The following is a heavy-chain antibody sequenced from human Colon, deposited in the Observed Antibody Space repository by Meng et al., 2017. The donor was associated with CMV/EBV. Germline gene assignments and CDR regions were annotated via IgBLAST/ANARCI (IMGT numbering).Heavy chain of an antibody. CDR3: ARGNYDFWSGYYTDDYYYGMDV. J-gene: IGHJ6*02. V-gene: IGHV4-34*01. Sequence: SETLSLTCAVYGGSFSGYYWGWIRQPPGKGLEWIGEINHSGSTNNNPSLKSRVTISVDTSKNQFSLKVSSVTAADTAVYYCARGNYDFWSGYYTDDYYYGMDVWGQGTTVTVSS. CDR1: GGSFSGYY. D-gene: IGHD3-3*01. CDR2: INHSGST.